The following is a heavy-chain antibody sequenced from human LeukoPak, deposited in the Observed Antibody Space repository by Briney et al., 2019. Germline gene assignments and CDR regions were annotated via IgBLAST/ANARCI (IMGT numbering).Heavy chain of an antibody. Sequence: GGSLRLSCAASGFTFSGFIMSWVRQAPGKGLEWVSYISTGSSPIYYADSVKGRFTISRDNAKKSLYLQMNSLRAEDTAVYYCARGLAARRGAFDLWGQGTMATVSS. J-gene: IGHJ3*01. V-gene: IGHV3-48*01. CDR1: GFTFSGFI. CDR2: ISTGSSPI. CDR3: ARGLAARRGAFDL. D-gene: IGHD6-6*01.